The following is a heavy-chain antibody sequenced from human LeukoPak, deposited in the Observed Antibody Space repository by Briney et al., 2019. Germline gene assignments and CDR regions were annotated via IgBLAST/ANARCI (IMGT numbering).Heavy chain of an antibody. V-gene: IGHV3-15*01. CDR2: IKSKTDGGTT. Sequence: GGSLRLSCAASEFTFSDDWMSWVRQAPGKGLKWVGRIKSKTDGGTTDYAAPVKGRFTISRDDSKNLLYLQMKSLKTDDTGVYYCSTGAFWGQGTLVTVSS. CDR3: STGAF. CDR1: EFTFSDDW. J-gene: IGHJ4*02.